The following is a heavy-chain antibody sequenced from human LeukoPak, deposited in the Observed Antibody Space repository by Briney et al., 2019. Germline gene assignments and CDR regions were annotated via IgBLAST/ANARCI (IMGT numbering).Heavy chain of an antibody. D-gene: IGHD6-19*01. J-gene: IGHJ4*02. CDR3: AKEYSSAWPNDY. V-gene: IGHV3-30*04. CDR1: GFTFSSYA. CDR2: ISYDGSNK. Sequence: GGSLRLSCAASGFTFSSYAMHWVRQAPGKGLEWVAVISYDGSNKYYADSVKGRFTISRDNSKNTLYLQMNSLRAEDTAVYYCAKEYSSAWPNDYWGQGTLVTVSS.